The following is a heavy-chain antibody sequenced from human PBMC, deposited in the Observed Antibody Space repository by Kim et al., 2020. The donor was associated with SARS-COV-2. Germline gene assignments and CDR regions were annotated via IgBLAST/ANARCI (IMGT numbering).Heavy chain of an antibody. CDR2: IKQDGSEK. Sequence: GGSLRLSCAASGFTFSSYWMSWVRQAPGKGLEWVANIKQDGSEKYYVDSVKGRFTISRDNAKNSLYLQMNSLRAEDTAVYYCATQSRGGFGELLYRGGVVWGQGTTVTVSS. V-gene: IGHV3-7*03. CDR1: GFTFSSYW. J-gene: IGHJ6*02. D-gene: IGHD3-10*01. CDR3: ATQSRGGFGELLYRGGVV.